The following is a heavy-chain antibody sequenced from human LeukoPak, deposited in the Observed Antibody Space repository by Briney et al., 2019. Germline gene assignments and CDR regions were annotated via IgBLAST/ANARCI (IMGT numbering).Heavy chain of an antibody. CDR3: ATYRGGGGGVGY. D-gene: IGHD6-19*01. J-gene: IGHJ4*02. Sequence: ASETLSLTCTASGGSISSDYWSWIRQPPGKGLEWIGYLGNPNYNPSLKSRVTISGDTSKKQFSLKLNSVTTADTAVYYCATYRGGGGGVGYWGQGALVTVSS. CDR1: GGSISSDY. CDR2: LGNP. V-gene: IGHV4-59*01.